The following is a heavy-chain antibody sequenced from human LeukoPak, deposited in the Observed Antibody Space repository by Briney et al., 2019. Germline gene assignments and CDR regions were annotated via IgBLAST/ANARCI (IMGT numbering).Heavy chain of an antibody. V-gene: IGHV3-23*01. CDR1: GFTFSTYA. CDR2: ISGSGGRT. J-gene: IGHJ4*02. CDR3: AKKAYYYDSSGYYLDY. Sequence: GGSLRLSCAASGFTFSTYAMSWVRQAPGKGLEWVSAISGSGGRTYYGDSVKGRFTISRDNSKNTLYLQMNSLRAEDTAVYYCAKKAYYYDSSGYYLDYWGQGTLVTVSS. D-gene: IGHD3-22*01.